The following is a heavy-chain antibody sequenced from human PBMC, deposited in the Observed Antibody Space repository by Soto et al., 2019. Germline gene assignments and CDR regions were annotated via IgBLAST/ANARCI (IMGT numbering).Heavy chain of an antibody. D-gene: IGHD1-26*01. CDR1: GGSFSGYY. CDR3: ARASGSYPIFDY. CDR2: INHSGST. J-gene: IGHJ4*02. V-gene: IGHV4-34*01. Sequence: QVQLQQWGAGLLKPSETLSLTCAVYGGSFSGYYWSWIRQPPGKGLEWIGEINHSGSTNYNPSLKSRVTLSVDTYKNQFPLTLSSVTAADTAVYYCARASGSYPIFDYWGQGTLVTVSS.